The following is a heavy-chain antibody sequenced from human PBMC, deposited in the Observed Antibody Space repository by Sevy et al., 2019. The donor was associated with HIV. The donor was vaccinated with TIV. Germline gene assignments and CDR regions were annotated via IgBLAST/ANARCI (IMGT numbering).Heavy chain of an antibody. CDR1: GFTFSSYS. D-gene: IGHD6-13*01. J-gene: IGHJ3*02. CDR3: ARSWEQQLHDAFDI. Sequence: GGSLRLSCAASGFTFSSYSMNWVRQAPGKGLEWVSSITSRSSYIYHADSVKGRFTIFRDNAKNSLYLQMNSLRAEDTTVYYCARSWEQQLHDAFDIWGQGTMVTVSS. V-gene: IGHV3-21*01. CDR2: ITSRSSYI.